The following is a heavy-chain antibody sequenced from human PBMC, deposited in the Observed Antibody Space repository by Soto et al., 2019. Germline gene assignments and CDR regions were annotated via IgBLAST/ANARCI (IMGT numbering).Heavy chain of an antibody. CDR1: GYTFRNYG. CDR3: ARDGRQFVPNSDNFEV. CDR2: ISAYNGNT. V-gene: IGHV1-18*01. Sequence: QVQLVQSGAELKKPGASVKVSCKASGYTFRNYGINWVRQAPGQGLEWMGWISAYNGNTKYAQKFQGRVTMATDTPTSTAYMELRRLKSDDTAVYYCARDGRQFVPNSDNFEVWGQGTTVTVSA. D-gene: IGHD6-6*01. J-gene: IGHJ3*01.